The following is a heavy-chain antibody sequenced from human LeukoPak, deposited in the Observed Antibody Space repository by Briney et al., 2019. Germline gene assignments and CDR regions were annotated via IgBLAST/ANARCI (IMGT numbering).Heavy chain of an antibody. D-gene: IGHD6-13*01. V-gene: IGHV3-23*01. CDR3: ARKTPGTHPFDY. CDR2: SGTTADT. CDR1: GFNFSSSA. Sequence: GGSLRLSCAASGFNFSSSAMNWVRQAPGKGLEWVSASGTTADTYYADSVKGRFTISRDNSKNTLYLQMTSLRAEDTAVYYCARKTPGTHPFDYWGQGTLVTVSP. J-gene: IGHJ4*02.